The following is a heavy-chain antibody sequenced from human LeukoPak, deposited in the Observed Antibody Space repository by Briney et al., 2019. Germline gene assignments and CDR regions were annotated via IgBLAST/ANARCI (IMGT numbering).Heavy chain of an antibody. D-gene: IGHD7-27*01. J-gene: IGHJ4*02. CDR2: IYYGGST. Sequence: SETLSLTCTVSGGSISSSSYYWGWIRQPPGKGLEWIGSIYYGGSTYYNPSLKSRVTISVDTSKNQFSLKLTSVTAADTAIYYCARDHWGSLDYWGQGALVTVSS. V-gene: IGHV4-39*07. CDR3: ARDHWGSLDY. CDR1: GGSISSSSYY.